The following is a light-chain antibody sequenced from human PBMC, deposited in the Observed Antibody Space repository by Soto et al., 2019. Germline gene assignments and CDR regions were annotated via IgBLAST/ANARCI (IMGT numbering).Light chain of an antibody. CDR2: DAS. J-gene: IGKJ4*01. CDR1: QSVGSN. Sequence: EIVMTQSPATLSVSPGERVTLSCGARQSVGSNLAWYQQTPGQAPRVVIYDASTRATVIPARFSGSGSGTEFTLTISSLQSEDFAVYYCQQYDTWPLTFGGGTKVDIK. V-gene: IGKV3-15*01. CDR3: QQYDTWPLT.